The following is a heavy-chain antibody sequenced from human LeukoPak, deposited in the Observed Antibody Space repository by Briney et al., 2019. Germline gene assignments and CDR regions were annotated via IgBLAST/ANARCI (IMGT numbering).Heavy chain of an antibody. CDR2: FFEVGST. CDR1: GDSISSHY. CDR3: ARVLQNYYHLDV. J-gene: IGHJ6*03. V-gene: IGHV4-59*11. Sequence: PSETLSLTCTVSGDSISSHYWIWIRQPPGKGLEWMGFFFEVGSTNYKSSLESRVTMSVGTSKNQFSLKLRSVTAADTAVYYCARVLQNYYHLDVWGTGTTVTVSS. D-gene: IGHD2/OR15-2a*01.